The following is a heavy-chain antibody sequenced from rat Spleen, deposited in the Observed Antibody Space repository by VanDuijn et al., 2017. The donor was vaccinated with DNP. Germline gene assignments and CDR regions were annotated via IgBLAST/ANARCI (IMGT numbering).Heavy chain of an antibody. Sequence: EVQLVESGGGLVQPGRSLKLSCAASGFTFSDYNMAWVRQAPKKGLEWVATISYDGSSTYYRDSVKGRFTISRDNAKSTLYLQMDSLRSEDTATYYCASGPGVMDAWGQGASVTVSS. V-gene: IGHV5-7*01. CDR2: ISYDGSST. CDR3: ASGPGVMDA. J-gene: IGHJ4*01. CDR1: GFTFSDYN. D-gene: IGHD1-4*01.